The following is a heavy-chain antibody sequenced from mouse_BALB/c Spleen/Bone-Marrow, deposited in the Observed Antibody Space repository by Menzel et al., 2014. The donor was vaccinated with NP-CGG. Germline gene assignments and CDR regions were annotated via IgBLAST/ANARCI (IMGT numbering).Heavy chain of an antibody. CDR1: GFDFSRYW. V-gene: IGHV4-1*02. CDR2: INPESRTI. Sequence: EVKLVESGGGLVQPGGSLKLSCAASGFDFSRYWMSWVRQAPGKGLEWIGAINPESRTINYSPSLKDKFIISRDNAKNTLFRRVNKVRSEDTALYYCARLDYYGALNYWGQGTTLTVSS. D-gene: IGHD1-2*01. CDR3: ARLDYYGALNY. J-gene: IGHJ2*01.